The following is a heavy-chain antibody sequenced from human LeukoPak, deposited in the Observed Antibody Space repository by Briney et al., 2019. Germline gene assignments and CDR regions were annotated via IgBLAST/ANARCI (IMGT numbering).Heavy chain of an antibody. D-gene: IGHD6-19*01. Sequence: ASVKVSCKASGYTFTDYSMHWVRQAPGQGLEWMGWINPNNGGTNYAQKFQGRVTMTRDTSINTVYMELSRLKSDDTAVYYCARGLAGTTHFDYWGQGTLVTVSS. CDR3: ARGLAGTTHFDY. J-gene: IGHJ4*02. CDR1: GYTFTDYS. V-gene: IGHV1-2*02. CDR2: INPNNGGT.